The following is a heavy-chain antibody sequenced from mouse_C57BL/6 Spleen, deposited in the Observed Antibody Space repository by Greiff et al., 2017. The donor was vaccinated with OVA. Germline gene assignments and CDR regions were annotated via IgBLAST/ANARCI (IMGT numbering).Heavy chain of an antibody. Sequence: EVQRVESGPELVKPGASVKISCKASGYSFTGYYMNWVKQSPEKSLEWIGEINPSTGGTTYNQKFKAKATLTVDKSSSTAYMQLKSLTSEDSAVYYCARWGREAMDYWGQGTSVTVSS. D-gene: IGHD3-3*01. J-gene: IGHJ4*01. CDR2: INPSTGGT. CDR3: ARWGREAMDY. CDR1: GYSFTGYY. V-gene: IGHV1-42*01.